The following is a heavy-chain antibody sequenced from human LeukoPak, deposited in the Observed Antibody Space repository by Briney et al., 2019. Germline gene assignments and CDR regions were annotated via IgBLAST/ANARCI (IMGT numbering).Heavy chain of an antibody. V-gene: IGHV1-8*01. J-gene: IGHJ6*02. Sequence: ASVKVSCKASGYTFTSYDINWVRQATGQGLEWMGWMNPNSGNTGYAQKFQGRVTMTRNTSISTAYMELSSLRSEDTAMYYCARGRVTIFGVVIDDYYYGMDVWGQGTTVTVSS. CDR1: GYTFTSYD. CDR2: MNPNSGNT. CDR3: ARGRVTIFGVVIDDYYYGMDV. D-gene: IGHD3-3*01.